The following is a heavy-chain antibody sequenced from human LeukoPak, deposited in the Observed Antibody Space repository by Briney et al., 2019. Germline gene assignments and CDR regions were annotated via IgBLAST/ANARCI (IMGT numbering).Heavy chain of an antibody. V-gene: IGHV3-7*01. CDR1: GFTFSSYW. CDR3: AELGITMIGGV. D-gene: IGHD3-10*02. Sequence: PGGSLRLSCAASGFTFSSYWMNWVRQAPGKGLEWVANIKQDGSETYYVDSVKGRFTISRDNAKNSLYLQMNSLRAEDTAVYYCAELGITMIGGVWGKGTTVTISS. J-gene: IGHJ6*04. CDR2: IKQDGSET.